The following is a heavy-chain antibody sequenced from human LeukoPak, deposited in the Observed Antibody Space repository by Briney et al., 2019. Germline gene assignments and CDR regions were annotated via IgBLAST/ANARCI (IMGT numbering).Heavy chain of an antibody. CDR2: ISGSGDSI. Sequence: PGGSLRLSCAASEFTLSSYEMNWVRQVPGKGLEWVSYISGSGDSIFHADSVRGRFTISRDNAQNSLYLQMNSLRAEDTAVYYCARDGTRGWELDYWGQGALVTVSS. D-gene: IGHD1-26*01. J-gene: IGHJ4*02. V-gene: IGHV3-48*03. CDR3: ARDGTRGWELDY. CDR1: EFTLSSYE.